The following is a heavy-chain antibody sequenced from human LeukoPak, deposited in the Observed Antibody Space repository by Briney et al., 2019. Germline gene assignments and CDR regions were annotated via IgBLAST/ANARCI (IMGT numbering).Heavy chain of an antibody. CDR2: INPNSGGT. D-gene: IGHD6-6*01. CDR3: ARAIGQLQNLYYYYYYMDV. J-gene: IGHJ6*03. Sequence: ASVKVSCKASGYTFTGYYIHWVRQAPGQGLEWIGWINPNSGGTNYAQKFQGRVTMTRDTSISTAYMELSRLRSDDTAVYFCARAIGQLQNLYYYYYYMDVWGKGTTVTVSS. V-gene: IGHV1-2*02. CDR1: GYTFTGYY.